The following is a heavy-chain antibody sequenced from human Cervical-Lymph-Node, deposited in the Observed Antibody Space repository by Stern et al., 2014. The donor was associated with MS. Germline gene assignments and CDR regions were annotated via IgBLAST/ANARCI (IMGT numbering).Heavy chain of an antibody. D-gene: IGHD2-8*01. CDR3: ARDYEDTSMLFDH. CDR2: VSYDGNHK. CDR1: GFTFSSYG. V-gene: IGHV3-30*03. Sequence: VQLVESGGAVVQPGRSLRLSCAASGFTFSSYGMHWVRQAPGKGLEWVTVVSYDGNHKFYAASVKGRFTSSRDNYKNTLHLQMNSVTPDDTAIYYCARDYEDTSMLFDHWGQGTLVTVSS. J-gene: IGHJ4*02.